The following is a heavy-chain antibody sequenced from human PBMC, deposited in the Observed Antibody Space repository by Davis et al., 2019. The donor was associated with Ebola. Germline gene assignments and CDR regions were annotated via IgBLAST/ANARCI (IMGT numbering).Heavy chain of an antibody. Sequence: GESLKISCAASGFTFSSYGMHWVRQAPGKGLEWVAVIWYDGSNKYYADSVKGRFTISRDNSKNTLYLQMNSLRAEDTAVYYCARRGASGWSPFDYWGQGTLVTVSS. V-gene: IGHV3-33*01. D-gene: IGHD3-3*01. CDR2: IWYDGSNK. CDR3: ARRGASGWSPFDY. J-gene: IGHJ4*02. CDR1: GFTFSSYG.